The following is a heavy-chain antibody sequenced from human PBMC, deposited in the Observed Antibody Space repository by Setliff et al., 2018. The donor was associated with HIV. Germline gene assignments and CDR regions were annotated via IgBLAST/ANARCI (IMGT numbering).Heavy chain of an antibody. V-gene: IGHV1-18*01. J-gene: IGHJ3*02. CDR2: ISAHNGKT. D-gene: IGHD3-10*01. CDR3: ARGGQSPYYYGSGSPHDPFDI. Sequence: GASVKVSCKASGYTFTNYDISWVRQAPGQGLEWMGCISAHNGKTNYAQTFQGRVTMTSDTSTTTAYMELGTLRSDDAAVYYCARGGQSPYYYGSGSPHDPFDIWGQGIMVTVSS. CDR1: GYTFTNYD.